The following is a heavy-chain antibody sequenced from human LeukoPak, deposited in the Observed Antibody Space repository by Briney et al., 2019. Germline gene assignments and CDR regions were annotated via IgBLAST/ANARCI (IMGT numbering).Heavy chain of an antibody. Sequence: SETLSLTCAVYGGSFSGYYWSWIRQPPGKGLEWIGEINNSGSTNYNPSLKSRVTISVDTSKNQFSLKLSSVTAADTAVYYCARGHYDFWSGYYTGIGPWGQGTLVTVSS. CDR1: GGSFSGYY. CDR3: ARGHYDFWSGYYTGIGP. D-gene: IGHD3-3*01. J-gene: IGHJ5*02. V-gene: IGHV4-34*01. CDR2: INNSGST.